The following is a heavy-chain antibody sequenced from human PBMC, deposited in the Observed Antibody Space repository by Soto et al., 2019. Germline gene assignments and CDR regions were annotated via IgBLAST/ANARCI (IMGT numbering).Heavy chain of an antibody. CDR3: AREEQLADYYYGMDV. J-gene: IGHJ6*02. V-gene: IGHV1-46*01. D-gene: IGHD6-6*01. CDR2: INPSGGST. Sequence: GASVKVSCKASGYTFTSYYMHWVRQAPGQGLEWMGIINPSGGSTGYAQKFQGGVTMTRDTSTSTVYMELSSLRSEDTAVYYCAREEQLADYYYGMDVWGQGTTVTVSS. CDR1: GYTFTSYY.